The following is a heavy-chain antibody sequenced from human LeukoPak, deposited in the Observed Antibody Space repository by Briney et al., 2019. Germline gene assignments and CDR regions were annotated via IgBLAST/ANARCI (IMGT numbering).Heavy chain of an antibody. J-gene: IGHJ5*02. V-gene: IGHV3-7*02. D-gene: IGHD3-16*01. CDR3: ARLLVGGTNWFDP. CDR2: INRDGSEK. Sequence: GGSLRLSCAASGFPFSDYWMSWVRQAPGKGLEWVANINRDGSEKYYVDSVKGRFTISRVNAKNSLYLQMNSLRAEDTALYSCARLLVGGTNWFDPWGQGTLVTVSS. CDR1: GFPFSDYW.